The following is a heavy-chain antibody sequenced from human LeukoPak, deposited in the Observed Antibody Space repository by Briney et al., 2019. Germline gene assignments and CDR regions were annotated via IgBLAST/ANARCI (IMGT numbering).Heavy chain of an antibody. V-gene: IGHV1-24*01. Sequence: EASVKVSCKVSGYTLTELSMHWVRQAPGKGLEWMGGFDPEDGETIYAQKFQGRVTMTEDTSTDTAYMELSSLRSEDTAVYYCATGLIDYYDSSGYGGRFDYWGQGTLVTVSS. J-gene: IGHJ4*02. D-gene: IGHD3-22*01. CDR1: GYTLTELS. CDR3: ATGLIDYYDSSGYGGRFDY. CDR2: FDPEDGET.